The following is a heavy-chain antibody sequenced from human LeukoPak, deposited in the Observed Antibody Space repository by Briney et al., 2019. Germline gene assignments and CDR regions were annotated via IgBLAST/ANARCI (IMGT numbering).Heavy chain of an antibody. CDR3: ARDHIRRGCGTNICYPMDV. CDR1: GDSISSYF. J-gene: IGHJ6*04. V-gene: IGHV4-59*01. Sequence: SETLSLTCTVSGDSISSYFWTWIRQSPGKGLEWIGYVHDSGSTNYNPSLESRVTISADTSKNQFSLRLTSVTAADTAVYYCARDHIRRGCGTNICYPMDVWGKGTTVTVSS. D-gene: IGHD2-2*01. CDR2: VHDSGST.